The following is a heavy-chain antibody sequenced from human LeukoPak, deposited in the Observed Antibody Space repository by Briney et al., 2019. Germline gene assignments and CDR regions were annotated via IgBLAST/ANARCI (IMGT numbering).Heavy chain of an antibody. Sequence: SETLSLTCTVSGGSISNTNYYWAWIRQPPGRGLEWIGSIYYTGTTFDNPPLKSRVTLSVDTSKNQFSLRLTSVTAADTAFYYCAREEYSSDWYGHDSWGQGTLVTVSS. CDR1: GGSISNTNYY. D-gene: IGHD6-13*01. CDR2: IYYTGTT. V-gene: IGHV4-39*07. J-gene: IGHJ4*02. CDR3: AREEYSSDWYGHDS.